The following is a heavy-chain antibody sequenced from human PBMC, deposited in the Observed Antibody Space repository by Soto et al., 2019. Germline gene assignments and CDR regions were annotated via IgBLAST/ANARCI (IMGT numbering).Heavy chain of an antibody. Sequence: PGGSLRLSCAASGFTFSSYSMNWVRQAPGKGLEWVSSISSTSSYISYADSVRGRFTISRDNAKNSLYLQMNSLRAEDTAVYYCASQGNRGYAHFYDYGMDVWGQGTTVTVSS. CDR2: ISSTSSYI. D-gene: IGHD5-12*01. CDR3: ASQGNRGYAHFYDYGMDV. V-gene: IGHV3-21*01. J-gene: IGHJ6*02. CDR1: GFTFSSYS.